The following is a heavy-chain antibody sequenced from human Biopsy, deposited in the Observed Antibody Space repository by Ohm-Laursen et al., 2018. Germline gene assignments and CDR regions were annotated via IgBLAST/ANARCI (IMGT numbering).Heavy chain of an antibody. V-gene: IGHV4-39*07. D-gene: IGHD3-22*01. CDR3: VRGVDYYDPYHYYALDV. CDR2: MSYGESA. CDR1: GGSISSSSYF. J-gene: IGHJ6*02. Sequence: PSQTLSLTCTVSGGSISSSSYFWGWIRQTPGKGLEWIGSMSYGESARYLPSLKSRVTISVDTSKNQFSLKVRSVTAADTAVYYCVRGVDYYDPYHYYALDVWGQGTTVTVSS.